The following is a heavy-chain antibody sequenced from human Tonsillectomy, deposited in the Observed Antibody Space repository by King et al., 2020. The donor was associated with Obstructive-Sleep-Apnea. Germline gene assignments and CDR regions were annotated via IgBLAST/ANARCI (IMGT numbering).Heavy chain of an antibody. CDR1: DYSISSDYY. V-gene: IGHV4-38-2*02. Sequence: QLQESGPGLVKPSETLSLTCTVSDYSISSDYYWGWIRQPPGKGLEWIGSIYHSGSTYYNPSLKSRVTISVDTSTNQFSLKLSSVTAADTAVYYCARADSSGYYNWVYWGQGTLVTVSS. CDR3: ARADSSGYYNWVY. J-gene: IGHJ4*02. D-gene: IGHD3-22*01. CDR2: IYHSGST.